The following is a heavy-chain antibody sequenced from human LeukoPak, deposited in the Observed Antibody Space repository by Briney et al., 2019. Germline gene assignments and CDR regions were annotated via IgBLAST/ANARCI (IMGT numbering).Heavy chain of an antibody. CDR3: ARVGGLYYFDC. J-gene: IGHJ4*02. V-gene: IGHV1-69*05. CDR1: GYTFTSYA. CDR2: IIPIFGTA. Sequence: GASVKVSCKASGYTFTSYAMHWVRQAPGQGLEWMGGIIPIFGTANYAQKFQGRVTITTDESTSTAYMELSSLRSEDTAVYYCARVGGLYYFDCWGQGTLVTVSS. D-gene: IGHD3-3*01.